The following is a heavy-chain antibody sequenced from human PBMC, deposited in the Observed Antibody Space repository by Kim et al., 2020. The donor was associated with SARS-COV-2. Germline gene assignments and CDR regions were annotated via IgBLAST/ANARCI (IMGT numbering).Heavy chain of an antibody. V-gene: IGHV4-39*01. D-gene: IGHD6-19*01. CDR3: ARQGANSGWSRDAFDI. J-gene: IGHJ3*02. CDR2: TYYSGNT. CDR1: GASISSSSSY. Sequence: SETLSLNCTVSGASISSSSSYWGWIRQPPGKGLEWIGITYYSGNTYYDPSLKSRVTISVDTSQNQFSLKLYSVTAADTAVYYCARQGANSGWSRDAFDIWGQGTIVTVSS.